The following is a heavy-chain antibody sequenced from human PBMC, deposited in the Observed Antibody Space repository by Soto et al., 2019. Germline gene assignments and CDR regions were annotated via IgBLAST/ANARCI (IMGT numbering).Heavy chain of an antibody. CDR2: ISASGGNK. D-gene: IGHD1-26*01. J-gene: IGHJ5*02. CDR1: GITLNRYA. V-gene: IGHV3-23*01. CDR3: AKCPYSESYYWFDP. Sequence: EAQLLESGGGLVQPGGSLRLSCAASGITLNRYAMTWVRQAPGKGLEWVSGISASGGNKYYADSVEGRFTIPRDNSKNTLYLQMDSLRPDDTAVYYCAKCPYSESYYWFDPWGQGTLVTVSS.